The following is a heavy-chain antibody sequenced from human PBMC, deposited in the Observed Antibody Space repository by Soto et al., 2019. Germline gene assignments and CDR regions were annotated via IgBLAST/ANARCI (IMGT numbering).Heavy chain of an antibody. CDR1: GFTLSGYA. CDR3: ARRARPDFYYMDV. J-gene: IGHJ6*03. Sequence: EVQLAESGGGLAQPGGSLRLSCAASGFTLSGYAMDWVRQAPGKGLEYVSGISSNGVGTYYANSVQGRFTISRDNSKNTVYLQMSSLRPEDMAVYYCARRARPDFYYMDVWGKETTVTVSS. CDR2: ISSNGVGT. V-gene: IGHV3-64*01. D-gene: IGHD6-6*01.